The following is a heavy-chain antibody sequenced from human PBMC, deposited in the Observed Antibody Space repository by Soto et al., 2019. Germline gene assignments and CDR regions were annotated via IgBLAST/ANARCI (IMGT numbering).Heavy chain of an antibody. CDR3: AHSGSSRITIFGVPRAVGGAFDY. J-gene: IGHJ4*02. D-gene: IGHD3-3*01. CDR2: IYWDDDK. CDR1: GFSLSTSGVG. V-gene: IGHV2-5*02. Sequence: SGPTLVKPTQTLTLTCTFSGFSLSTSGVGVGWIRQPPGKALEWLALIYWDDDKRYSPSLKSRLTITKDTSKNQVVLTMTNMDPVDTATYYCAHSGSSRITIFGVPRAVGGAFDYWGQGTLVTVSS.